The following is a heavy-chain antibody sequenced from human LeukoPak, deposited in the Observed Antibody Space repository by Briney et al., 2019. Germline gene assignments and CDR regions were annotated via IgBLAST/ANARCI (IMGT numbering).Heavy chain of an antibody. J-gene: IGHJ4*02. D-gene: IGHD6-13*01. CDR2: INPNSGGT. V-gene: IGHV1-2*02. CDR3: ARSAIAAAGYRTFDY. Sequence: GASVKVSCKASGYTFTGYYMHWVRQAPGQGLEWMGWINPNSGGTNYAQKFQGRVTMTRDTSISTAYMELSRLRSDDTAVYYCARSAIAAAGYRTFDYWGQGTLVTVSS. CDR1: GYTFTGYY.